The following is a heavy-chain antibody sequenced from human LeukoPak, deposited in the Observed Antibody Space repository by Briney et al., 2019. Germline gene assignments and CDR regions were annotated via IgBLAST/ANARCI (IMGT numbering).Heavy chain of an antibody. Sequence: GGSLRLSCAASGFTFSMYAMSWVRQVPGKGLEWVSTISSSGGSTYYADSVKGRFTISRDNSKNTLYLQMNSLRAEDTAVYYCAKATPVTAAFESWGQGTLLTVSS. J-gene: IGHJ4*02. D-gene: IGHD2-2*01. CDR3: AKATPVTAAFES. CDR2: ISSSGGST. CDR1: GFTFSMYA. V-gene: IGHV3-23*01.